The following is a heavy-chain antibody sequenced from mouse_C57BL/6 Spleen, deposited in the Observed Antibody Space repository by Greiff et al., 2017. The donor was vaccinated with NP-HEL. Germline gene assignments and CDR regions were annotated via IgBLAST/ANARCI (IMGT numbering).Heavy chain of an antibody. D-gene: IGHD1-1*01. CDR2: ISSGSSTI. Sequence: DVQLQESGGGLVKPGGSLKLSCAASGFTFSDYGMHWVRQAPEKGLEWVAYISSGSSTIYYADTVKGRFTISRDNAKNTLFLQMTSLRSEDTAMYYCARYYYGTGFDVWGTGTTVTVSS. V-gene: IGHV5-17*01. CDR1: GFTFSDYG. CDR3: ARYYYGTGFDV. J-gene: IGHJ1*03.